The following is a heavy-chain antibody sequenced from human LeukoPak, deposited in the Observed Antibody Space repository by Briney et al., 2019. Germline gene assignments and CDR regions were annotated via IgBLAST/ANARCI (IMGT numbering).Heavy chain of an antibody. CDR1: GFTFSSYG. CDR2: IWYDGSNK. V-gene: IGHV3-33*06. D-gene: IGHD1-7*01. J-gene: IGHJ5*02. Sequence: PGGSLRLSCAASGFTFSSYGMHWVRQAPGKGLEWVAVIWYDGSNKYYADSVKGRFTISRDNSKNTLYLQMNSLRAGDTAVYYCAKGAYIEELPDFDPWGQGTLVTVSS. CDR3: AKGAYIEELPDFDP.